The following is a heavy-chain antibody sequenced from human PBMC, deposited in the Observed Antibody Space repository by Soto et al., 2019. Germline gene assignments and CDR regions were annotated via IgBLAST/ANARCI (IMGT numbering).Heavy chain of an antibody. J-gene: IGHJ4*02. CDR2: ISWNSGSI. Sequence: EVQLVESGGGLVQPGRSLRLSCAASGFTFDDYAMHWVRQAPGKGLEWVSGISWNSGSIGYADSVKGRFTISRDNAKNSLYLQMNSLRAEDTALYYCAKGFGGVIVIPIAYWGQGTLVTVSS. V-gene: IGHV3-9*01. D-gene: IGHD3-16*02. CDR1: GFTFDDYA. CDR3: AKGFGGVIVIPIAY.